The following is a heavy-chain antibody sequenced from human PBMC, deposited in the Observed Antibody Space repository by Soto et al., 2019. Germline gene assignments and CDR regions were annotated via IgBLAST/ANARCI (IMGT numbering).Heavy chain of an antibody. D-gene: IGHD3-10*01. Sequence: SVKVSCKASGGTFSSYAISWVRQAPGQGLEWMGGIIPIFGTANYAQKFQGRVTITADESTSTAYMELSSLRSEDTAVYYCARDRYYGSGSYYHNDYWGQGTLVTVSS. CDR3: ARDRYYGSGSYYHNDY. V-gene: IGHV1-69*13. CDR1: GGTFSSYA. CDR2: IIPIFGTA. J-gene: IGHJ4*02.